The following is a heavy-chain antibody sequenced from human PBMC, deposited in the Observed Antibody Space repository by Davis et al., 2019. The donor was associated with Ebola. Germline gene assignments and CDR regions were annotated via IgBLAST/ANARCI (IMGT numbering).Heavy chain of an antibody. D-gene: IGHD3-22*01. V-gene: IGHV1-2*02. J-gene: IGHJ5*02. CDR1: GYTFTGYY. Sequence: ASVKVSCKASGYTFTGYYMHWVRQAPGQGLEWMGWINPHSGGTNYAQKFQGRVTLTRDTSISTAYMELTSLRYDDTAVYYCARTTYYDSSGYPRSWFDPWGQGTLVTVSS. CDR3: ARTTYYDSSGYPRSWFDP. CDR2: INPHSGGT.